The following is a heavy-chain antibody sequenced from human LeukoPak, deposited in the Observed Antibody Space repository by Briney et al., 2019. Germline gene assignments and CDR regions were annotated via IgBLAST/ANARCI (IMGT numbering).Heavy chain of an antibody. D-gene: IGHD6-13*01. CDR3: ARDYGSSLREDWFDP. CDR1: GASISSYY. J-gene: IGHJ5*02. V-gene: IGHV4-4*07. CDR2: IDGSGNT. Sequence: PSETLSLTCTASGASISSYYWSWIRQPAGKGLEWIGRIDGSGNTNYNPSLKSRISVSVDTSKNQVSLKLSYVTAADTAVYYCARDYGSSLREDWFDPWGQGTLVTVSS.